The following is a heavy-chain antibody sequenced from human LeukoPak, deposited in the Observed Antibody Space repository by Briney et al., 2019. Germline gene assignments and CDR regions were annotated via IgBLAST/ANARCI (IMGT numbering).Heavy chain of an antibody. J-gene: IGHJ5*02. D-gene: IGHD3-9*01. CDR2: IYSGGST. V-gene: IGHV3-53*01. CDR1: GFTVSSNY. Sequence: PGGSLRLSCAASGFTVSSNYMSWVRQAPGRGLEWVSVIYSGGSTYYADSVKGRFTISRDNSKNTLYLQMNSLRVEDTAVYYCARVKRYDILTGYYMGNWFDPWGQGTLVTVSS. CDR3: ARVKRYDILTGYYMGNWFDP.